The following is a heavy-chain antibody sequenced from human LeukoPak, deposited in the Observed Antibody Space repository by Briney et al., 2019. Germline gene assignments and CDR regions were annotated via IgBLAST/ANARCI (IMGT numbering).Heavy chain of an antibody. Sequence: PGGSLRLSCAASGFTFSSYGMHWVRQAPGKGLEWVAVIWYDGSNKYYADSVKGRFTISRDNSKNTLYLQMNSLRAEDTAVYYCARGSYSSSSFDYWGQGTLVTVSS. V-gene: IGHV3-33*01. CDR2: IWYDGSNK. D-gene: IGHD6-6*01. CDR1: GFTFSSYG. CDR3: ARGSYSSSSFDY. J-gene: IGHJ4*02.